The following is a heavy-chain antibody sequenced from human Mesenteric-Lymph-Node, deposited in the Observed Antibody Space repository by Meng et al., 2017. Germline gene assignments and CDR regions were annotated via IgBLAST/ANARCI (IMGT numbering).Heavy chain of an antibody. CDR1: GYTFTGYY. V-gene: IGHV1-2*02. Sequence: ASVKVSCKASGYTFTGYYMHWVRQAPGQGLKWMGWINPNSGGTNYAQKFQGRVTMTRDTSISTAYMELSRLRSDDTAVYYCARVLRYSGSYCFAYWGQGTLVTVSS. J-gene: IGHJ4*02. CDR3: ARVLRYSGSYCFAY. CDR2: INPNSGGT. D-gene: IGHD1-26*01.